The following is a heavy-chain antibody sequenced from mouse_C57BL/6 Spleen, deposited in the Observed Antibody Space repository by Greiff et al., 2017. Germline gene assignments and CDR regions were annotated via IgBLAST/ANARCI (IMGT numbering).Heavy chain of an antibody. J-gene: IGHJ4*01. D-gene: IGHD1-1*01. V-gene: IGHV1-54*01. CDR1: GYAFTNYL. Sequence: VQLVESGAELVRPGTSVKVSCKASGYAFTNYLIEWVKQRPGQGLEWIGVINPGSGGTNYNEKFKGKATLTADNSSSTAYMQLSSLTSEDSAVYFCARSVVATPHAMDYWGQGTSVTVSS. CDR2: INPGSGGT. CDR3: ARSVVATPHAMDY.